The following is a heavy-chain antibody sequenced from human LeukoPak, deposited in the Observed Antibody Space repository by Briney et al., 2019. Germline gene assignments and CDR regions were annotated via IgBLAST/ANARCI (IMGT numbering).Heavy chain of an antibody. CDR1: GYTFTSYG. CDR2: ISAYNGNT. CDR3: ARGSSGWYTNPYYYYYYMEV. D-gene: IGHD6-19*01. J-gene: IGHJ6*03. V-gene: IGHV1-18*01. Sequence: ASVKVSCKASGYTFTSYGISWVRQAPGQGLEWMGRISAYNGNTNYAQKLQGRVTMTTDTSTSTAYMELRSLRSDDTAVYYCARGSSGWYTNPYYYYYYMEVWGKGTTVTVSS.